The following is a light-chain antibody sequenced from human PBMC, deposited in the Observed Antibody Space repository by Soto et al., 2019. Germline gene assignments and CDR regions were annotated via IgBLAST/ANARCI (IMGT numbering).Light chain of an antibody. CDR2: AAS. V-gene: IGKV1-39*01. Sequence: DIQMTQSPSSLSASVGDRVTITCRASQSIRSYLNWYQQKPGKARKLLIYAASSLHSGVPSVFSGSGAGTDFTLTISSLKHEDFETAYCQQSYSTTWTFGQGTKVDIK. CDR3: QQSYSTTWT. J-gene: IGKJ1*01. CDR1: QSIRSY.